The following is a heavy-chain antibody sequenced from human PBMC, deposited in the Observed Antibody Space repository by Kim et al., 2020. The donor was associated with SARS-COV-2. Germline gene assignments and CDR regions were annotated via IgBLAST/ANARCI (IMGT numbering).Heavy chain of an antibody. CDR3: AKEQYYYDSSGYPFDY. J-gene: IGHJ4*02. D-gene: IGHD3-22*01. V-gene: IGHV3-23*03. Sequence: SVKGRLTIARDNTKNTLYLQMNRLRAEDTAVYYCAKEQYYYDSSGYPFDYWGQGTLVTVSS.